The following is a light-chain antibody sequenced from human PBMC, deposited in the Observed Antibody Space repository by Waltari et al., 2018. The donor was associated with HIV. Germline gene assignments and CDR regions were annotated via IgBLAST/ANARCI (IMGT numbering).Light chain of an antibody. V-gene: IGKV3-15*01. J-gene: IGKJ4*01. CDR3: QQYNSWPLT. Sequence: DKVMTQFPVTLSVSPGGRATLSCRASETVNSNLAWYQQKRGQTPRLLIYGAATRPSGIPARFSGSGSGTEFTLTISSLQSEDSAVYYCQQYNSWPLTFGGGTKVEIK. CDR1: ETVNSN. CDR2: GAA.